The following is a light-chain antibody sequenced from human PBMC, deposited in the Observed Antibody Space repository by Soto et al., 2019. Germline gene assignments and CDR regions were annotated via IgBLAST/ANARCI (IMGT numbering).Light chain of an antibody. CDR3: QQYNGYRLA. CDR1: QSISNW. V-gene: IGKV1-5*03. CDR2: KAS. Sequence: DIQMTQSPSSLSASVGYRVTFTCRASQSISNWLAWYQQKPGKAPKLLIYKASTLESGVPSRFSGSGSGTEFTLTISSLQADDFAIYYCQQYNGYRLAFGGGTKVDI. J-gene: IGKJ4*01.